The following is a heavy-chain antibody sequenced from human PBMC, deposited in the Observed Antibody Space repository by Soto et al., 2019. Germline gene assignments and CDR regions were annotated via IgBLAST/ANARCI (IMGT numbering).Heavy chain of an antibody. CDR3: ARVPVDTAMVFDY. V-gene: IGHV4-61*01. CDR1: GPSVSGRCYY. CDR2: IYHSGST. Sequence: SETLSLTCTLSGPSVSGRCYYWVWHPDPRGKRLEWIGYIYHSGSTNYNPSLKSRVTIAVDTSKHQFSLKLSSVTAADTAVYYCARVPVDTAMVFDYWGQGTLVTVSS. D-gene: IGHD5-18*01. J-gene: IGHJ4*02.